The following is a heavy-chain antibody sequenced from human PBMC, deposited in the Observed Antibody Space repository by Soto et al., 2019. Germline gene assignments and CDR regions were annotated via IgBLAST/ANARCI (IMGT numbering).Heavy chain of an antibody. CDR1: GISRSNSGVG. J-gene: IGHJ4*02. Sequence: QITLKESGPSPVKPTQTLTVTCTFSGISRSNSGVGVAWIRQPPGTALEWLAISYGENDKRYSPSLKTRLTITTDTSKTQVVLTMTNMDPVDTATYYCAHCTLHDYGDYDPGTSHVFDSWGQGTLVTVSS. V-gene: IGHV2-5*02. CDR2: SYGENDK. D-gene: IGHD4-17*01. CDR3: AHCTLHDYGDYDPGTSHVFDS.